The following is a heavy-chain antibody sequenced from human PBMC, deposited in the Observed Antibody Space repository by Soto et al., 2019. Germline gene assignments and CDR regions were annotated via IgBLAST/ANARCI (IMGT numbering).Heavy chain of an antibody. V-gene: IGHV4-4*02. J-gene: IGHJ4*02. CDR3: ARGISYRWVY. Sequence: SETLSLTCTVSGDSLSADYWWSWVRQPPGKGLEWIGEVHHSGITNYIQSLKGRVAMSVDKSNNQVSLELTSVAAADTAVYYCARGISYRWVYWGQGTLVTVSS. D-gene: IGHD3-16*02. CDR1: GDSLSADYW. CDR2: VHHSGIT.